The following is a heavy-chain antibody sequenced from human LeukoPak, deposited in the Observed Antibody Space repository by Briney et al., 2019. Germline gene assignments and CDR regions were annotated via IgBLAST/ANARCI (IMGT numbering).Heavy chain of an antibody. Sequence: GGSLRLFCAASGFTFSSYRMNWVRQAPGKGLEWVSYISTSSSTIYYADSVKGRFTISRDNDKNSLYLQMNSLRAEDTAVYYCARDPYGSGTPVWGQGTTVTVSS. CDR2: ISTSSSTI. D-gene: IGHD3-10*01. J-gene: IGHJ6*02. CDR3: ARDPYGSGTPV. V-gene: IGHV3-48*01. CDR1: GFTFSSYR.